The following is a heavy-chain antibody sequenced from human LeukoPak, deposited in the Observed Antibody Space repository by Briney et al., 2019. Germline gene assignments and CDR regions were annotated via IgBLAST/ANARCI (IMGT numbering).Heavy chain of an antibody. D-gene: IGHD3-10*01. J-gene: IGHJ6*03. V-gene: IGHV3-23*01. CDR3: AKHRGVHPPYYMDV. Sequence: GGSLRLSCAASGFTFSNYGMSSARQGPGQGLQWVSLLHNDGVTTYYADSVRGRFTISRDNSNNTLYLKMNIVRDEDTAVHYCAKHRGVHPPYYMDVWGKGTTVTVSS. CDR2: LHNDGVTT. CDR1: GFTFSNYG.